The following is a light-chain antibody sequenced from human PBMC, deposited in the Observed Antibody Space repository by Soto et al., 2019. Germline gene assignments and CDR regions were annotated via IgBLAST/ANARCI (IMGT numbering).Light chain of an antibody. J-gene: IGLJ3*02. CDR1: SSNIGNNY. CDR3: GTWDGTYWV. Sequence: QSVLTQSPSVSAAPGQKVTISCSGSSSNIGNNYVSWYQQLPGTSPKLLIYENNKRPSGIPDRFSGSKSGTSATLGITGLQTGDEADYYCGTWDGTYWVFGGGTKVTVL. CDR2: ENN. V-gene: IGLV1-51*02.